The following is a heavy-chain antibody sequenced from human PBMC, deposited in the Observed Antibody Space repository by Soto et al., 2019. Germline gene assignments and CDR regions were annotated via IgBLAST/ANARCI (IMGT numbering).Heavy chain of an antibody. Sequence: PGGSLRLSCAASGFTFSSYAMHWVRQAPGKGLEWVAVISYDGSNKYYADSVKGRFTISRDNSKNTLYLQMNSLRAGDTAVYYCARDPRRYCSSTSCYGHWGQGTLVTVSS. J-gene: IGHJ4*02. CDR2: ISYDGSNK. CDR3: ARDPRRYCSSTSCYGH. D-gene: IGHD2-2*01. V-gene: IGHV3-30-3*01. CDR1: GFTFSSYA.